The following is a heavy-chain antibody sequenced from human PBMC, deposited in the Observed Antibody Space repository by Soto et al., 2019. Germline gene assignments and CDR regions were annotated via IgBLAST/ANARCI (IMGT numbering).Heavy chain of an antibody. J-gene: IGHJ3*02. D-gene: IGHD2-15*01. CDR1: GFTFSSYG. V-gene: IGHV3-30*18. Sequence: GGSLRLSXAASGFTFSSYGMHWVRQAPGKGLEWVAVISYDGSNKYYADSVKGRFTISRDNSKNTLYLQMNSLRAEDTAVYYCAKPMDTVVTGDAFDIWGQGTMVTVSS. CDR3: AKPMDTVVTGDAFDI. CDR2: ISYDGSNK.